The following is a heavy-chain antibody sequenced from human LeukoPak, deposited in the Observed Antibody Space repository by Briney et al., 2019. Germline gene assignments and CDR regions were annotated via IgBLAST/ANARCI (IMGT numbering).Heavy chain of an antibody. CDR1: GYTFTSYA. CDR2: INAGNGNT. J-gene: IGHJ4*02. V-gene: IGHV1-3*01. Sequence: ASVKVSCKASGYTFTSYAMHWVRQAPGQRLEWMGWINAGNGNTKYSQKFQGRVTITRDTSASTAYMELSGLRSEDTAVYYCARDVIKGYCSGGSCLPSDYWGQGTLVTVSS. CDR3: ARDVIKGYCSGGSCLPSDY. D-gene: IGHD2-15*01.